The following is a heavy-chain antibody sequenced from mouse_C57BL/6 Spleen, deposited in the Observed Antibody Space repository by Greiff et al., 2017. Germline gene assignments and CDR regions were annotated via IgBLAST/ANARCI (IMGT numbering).Heavy chain of an antibody. V-gene: IGHV1-69*01. D-gene: IGHD4-1*01. J-gene: IGHJ3*01. CDR2: IDPSDSYT. CDR3: ARGAGTRFAY. Sequence: QVQLKQPGAELVMPGASVKLSCKASGYTFTSYWMHWVKQRPGQGLEWIGEIDPSDSYTNYNQKFNGKSTLTVDKSSSTAYMQLSSLTSEDSSVFYCARGAGTRFAYWGQGTLVTVSA. CDR1: GYTFTSYW.